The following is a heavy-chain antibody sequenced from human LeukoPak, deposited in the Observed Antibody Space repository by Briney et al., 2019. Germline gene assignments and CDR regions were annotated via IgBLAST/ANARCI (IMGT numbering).Heavy chain of an antibody. V-gene: IGHV3-30*18. CDR3: AKSGIAAAGQRGYFDY. CDR2: ISNDGSNK. D-gene: IGHD6-13*01. CDR1: GFTFSTYG. Sequence: GGSLRLSCAASGFTFSTYGIHWVRQAPGKGLEWVAVISNDGSNKYYANSVKGRFTISRDNSKNTVCLQMNSLRGEDTAVYYCAKSGIAAAGQRGYFDYWGQGTLVTVSS. J-gene: IGHJ4*02.